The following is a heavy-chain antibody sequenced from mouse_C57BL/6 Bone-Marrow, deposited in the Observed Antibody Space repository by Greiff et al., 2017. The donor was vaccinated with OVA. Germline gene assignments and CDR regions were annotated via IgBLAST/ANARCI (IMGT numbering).Heavy chain of an antibody. CDR3: TTPYDYDGDYFDY. CDR1: GFNIKDDY. V-gene: IGHV14-4*01. D-gene: IGHD2-4*01. CDR2: IDPENGDT. J-gene: IGHJ2*01. Sequence: DVKLVESGAELVRPGASVKLSCTASGFNIKDDYMHWVKQRPEQGLEWIGWIDPENGDTEYASKFQGKATITADTSSNTAYLQLSSLTSEDTAVYYCTTPYDYDGDYFDYWGQGTTLTVSS.